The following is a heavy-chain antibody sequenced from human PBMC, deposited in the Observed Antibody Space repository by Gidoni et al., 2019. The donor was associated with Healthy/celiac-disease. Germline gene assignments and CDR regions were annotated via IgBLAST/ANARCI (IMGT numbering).Heavy chain of an antibody. V-gene: IGHV3-66*01. Sequence: EVQLVESGVGLVQPEGSLRLACAASGFTVSSNYMSWGRQAPGKWLEWVAVIYSGGSTYYADSVKGRFTISRDNSKNTLYLQMNSLRAEDTAVYYCAFGIYYFDYWGQGTLVTVSS. CDR2: IYSGGST. CDR3: AFGIYYFDY. CDR1: GFTVSSNY. D-gene: IGHD2-15*01. J-gene: IGHJ4*02.